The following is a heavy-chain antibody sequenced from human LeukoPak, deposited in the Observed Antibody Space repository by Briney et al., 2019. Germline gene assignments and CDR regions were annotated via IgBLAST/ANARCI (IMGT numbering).Heavy chain of an antibody. D-gene: IGHD5-24*01. V-gene: IGHV3-11*01. CDR1: GFTFSNYY. CDR3: ARGHRDGYNYPFDY. Sequence: PGGSLRLSCAASGFTFSNYYMSWIRQAPGKGLEWVSYISSSGSTIYYADSVKGRFTISRDNAKNSLYLQMNSLRAEDTAVYYCARGHRDGYNYPFDYWGQGTLVTVSS. CDR2: ISSSGSTI. J-gene: IGHJ4*02.